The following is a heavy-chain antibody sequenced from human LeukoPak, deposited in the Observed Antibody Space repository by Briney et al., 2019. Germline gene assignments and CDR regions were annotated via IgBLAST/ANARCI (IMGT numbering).Heavy chain of an antibody. CDR2: IYYSGST. CDR3: AREKEYGSSSGYYYYYYMDV. V-gene: IGHV4-59*01. D-gene: IGHD6-6*01. Sequence: SETLSLTCTVSGGSISSYYWSWIRQPPGKGLEWIGYIYYSGSTNYNPSLKSRVTISVDTSKNQFSLKLSSVTAADTAVYYCAREKEYGSSSGYYYYYYMDVWGKGTTVTVSS. J-gene: IGHJ6*03. CDR1: GGSISSYY.